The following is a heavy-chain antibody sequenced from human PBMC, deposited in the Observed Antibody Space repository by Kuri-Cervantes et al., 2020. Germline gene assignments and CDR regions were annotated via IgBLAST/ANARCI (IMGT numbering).Heavy chain of an antibody. V-gene: IGHV3-11*01. CDR2: ISSSGSTI. D-gene: IGHD6-13*01. Sequence: GESLRLSCAASGFTVSSNYMSWVRQAPGKGLEWVSYISSSGSTIYYADSVKGRFTISRDNAKNSLYLQMNSLRAEDTAVYYCASRGTDSSWYRAFDYWGQGTLVTVSS. CDR1: GFTVSSNY. J-gene: IGHJ4*02. CDR3: ASRGTDSSWYRAFDY.